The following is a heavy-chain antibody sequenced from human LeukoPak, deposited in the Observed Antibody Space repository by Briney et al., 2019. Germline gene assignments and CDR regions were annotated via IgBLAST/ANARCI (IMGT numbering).Heavy chain of an antibody. J-gene: IGHJ4*02. CDR1: GFSFTNYA. CDR3: ARELPFDY. Sequence: PGGSLRLSCAASGFSFTNYAMSWVRQAPGKGLEWVSGISGSGDGAYYADSVKGRFTISRANSENTLYLQMNSLRVEDTAVYYCARELPFDYWGQGTLVTVSS. V-gene: IGHV3-23*01. CDR2: ISGSGDGA.